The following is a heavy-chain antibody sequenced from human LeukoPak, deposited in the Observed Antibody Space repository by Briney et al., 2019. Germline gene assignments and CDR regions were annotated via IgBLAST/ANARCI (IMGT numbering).Heavy chain of an antibody. CDR2: ISGSGGST. CDR3: AKIRSGYRTNFDY. J-gene: IGHJ4*02. D-gene: IGHD5-18*01. CDR1: GFTFSSYA. V-gene: IGHV3-23*01. Sequence: GGSLRLSCAASGFTFSSYAMSWVRQAPGKGLEWVSAISGSGGSTYYADSVKGRFTISRDNSRNTLYLQMNSLRAEDTAVYYCAKIRSGYRTNFDYWGQGTLVTVSS.